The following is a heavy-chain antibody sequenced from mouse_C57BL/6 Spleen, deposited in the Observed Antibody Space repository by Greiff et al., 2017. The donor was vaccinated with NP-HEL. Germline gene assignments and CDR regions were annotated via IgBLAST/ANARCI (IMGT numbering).Heavy chain of an antibody. D-gene: IGHD1-1*01. CDR2: IHPSDSDT. Sequence: QVQLQQPGAELVKPGASVKVSCKASGYTFTSYWMHWVKQRPGQGLEWIGRIHPSDSDTNYNQKFKGKATLTVDKSSSTAYMQLIILTSEDSAVYYCAIEYYGSSYWFAYWGQGTLVTVSA. CDR1: GYTFTSYW. CDR3: AIEYYGSSYWFAY. V-gene: IGHV1-74*01. J-gene: IGHJ3*01.